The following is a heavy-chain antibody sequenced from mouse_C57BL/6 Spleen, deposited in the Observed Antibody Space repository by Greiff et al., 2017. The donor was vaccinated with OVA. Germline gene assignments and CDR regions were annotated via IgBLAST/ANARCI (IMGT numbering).Heavy chain of an antibody. CDR3: ARGFTTVVATDGYFDY. V-gene: IGHV14-4*01. CDR1: GFNIKDDY. D-gene: IGHD1-1*01. Sequence: VQLKQSGAELVRPGASVKLSCTASGFNIKDDYMHWVKQRPEQGLEWIGWIDPENGDTEYASKFQGKATITADTSSNTAYLQLSSLTSEDTAVYYCARGFTTVVATDGYFDYWGQGTTLTVSS. CDR2: IDPENGDT. J-gene: IGHJ2*01.